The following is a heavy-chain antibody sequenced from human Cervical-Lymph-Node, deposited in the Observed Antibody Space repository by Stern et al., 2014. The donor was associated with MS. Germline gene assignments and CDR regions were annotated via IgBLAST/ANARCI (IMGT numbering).Heavy chain of an antibody. V-gene: IGHV2-70*01. J-gene: IGHJ4*02. CDR1: GFSLSTTGMC. D-gene: IGHD2-21*01. CDR3: VRAREGYYFDY. CDR2: LDWDGDK. Sequence: SGPALVKPTQTLTLTCTFSGFSLSTTGMCLSWIRQPPVKALEWLALLDWDGDKYYSTALKTRLTISKDTSKNQVVLTMTNMAPLDTATYFCVRAREGYYFDYWGQGIPVTVST.